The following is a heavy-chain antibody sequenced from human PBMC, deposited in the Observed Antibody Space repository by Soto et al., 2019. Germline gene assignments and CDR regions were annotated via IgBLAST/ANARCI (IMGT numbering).Heavy chain of an antibody. V-gene: IGHV3-23*01. J-gene: IGHJ4*02. CDR3: AKDRYSSGRPYYFDY. CDR2: VSGSGDNT. Sequence: EVQLLDSGGGLVQPGGSLRLSCAASGFTFSSYTMTWVRQAPGKGLEWVSAVSGSGDNTYYADSVKGRFTISRDNSKNTLYLQMNSLGAEDTAVYYCAKDRYSSGRPYYFDYWGQGTLVTVSS. CDR1: GFTFSSYT. D-gene: IGHD3-10*01.